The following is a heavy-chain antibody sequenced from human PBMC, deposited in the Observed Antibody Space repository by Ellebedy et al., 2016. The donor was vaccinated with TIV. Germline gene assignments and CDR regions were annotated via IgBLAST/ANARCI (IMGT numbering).Heavy chain of an antibody. CDR2: IDWDDDK. CDR1: GFSLSTSGMC. CDR3: ARTYYYDSSGTQTGRLDY. D-gene: IGHD3-22*01. V-gene: IGHV2-70*11. Sequence: SGPTLVKPTQTLTLTCTFSGFSLSTSGMCVSWIRQPPGKALEWLARIDWDDDKYYSTSLKTRLTISKDTSKNQVVLTMTNMDPVDTATYYCARTYYYDSSGTQTGRLDYWGQGTLVTVSS. J-gene: IGHJ4*02.